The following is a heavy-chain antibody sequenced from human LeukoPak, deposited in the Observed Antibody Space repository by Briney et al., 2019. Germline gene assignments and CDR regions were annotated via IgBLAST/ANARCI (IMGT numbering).Heavy chain of an antibody. CDR2: MQPYSGDT. V-gene: IGHV1-8*01. CDR1: GYTFSIYD. J-gene: IGHJ4*02. CDR3: ARGGGYDTEFDY. D-gene: IGHD5-12*01. Sequence: ASVRVSCKASGYTFSIYDINWVRQAPGQGLEWLACMQPYSGDTDYAQKFQGRLTMTRNSSTNTVYMELSRLRSDDTAVYYCARGGGYDTEFDYWGQGTLVTVSS.